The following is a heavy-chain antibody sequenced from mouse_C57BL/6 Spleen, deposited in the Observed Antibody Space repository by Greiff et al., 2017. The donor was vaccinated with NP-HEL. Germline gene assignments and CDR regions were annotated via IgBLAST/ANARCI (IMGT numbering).Heavy chain of an antibody. Sequence: QVQLQQPGAELVMPGASVKLSCKASGYTFTSYWMHWVKQRPGQGLEWTGEIDPSDSYTNYNQKFKGKSTLTVDKSSSTAYMQLSSLTSEDSAVYYCARNYGDVWGTGTTVTVSS. CDR1: GYTFTSYW. J-gene: IGHJ1*03. CDR3: ARNYGDV. CDR2: IDPSDSYT. V-gene: IGHV1-69*01. D-gene: IGHD1-1*01.